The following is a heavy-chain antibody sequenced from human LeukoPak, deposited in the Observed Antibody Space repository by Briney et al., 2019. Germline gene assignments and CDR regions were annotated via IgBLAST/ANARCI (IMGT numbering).Heavy chain of an antibody. V-gene: IGHV1-18*01. Sequence: GASVKVSCKASGYSLVLYGISWVRQAPGQGPEWMGWISSHNHNPQIAQKFQGRLTMTADTSASTVYMELRSLRSDDTAVYYCARDEDYGIFVNIDYWGQGTLVTVSS. CDR1: GYSLVLYG. CDR2: ISSHNHNP. CDR3: ARDEDYGIFVNIDY. J-gene: IGHJ4*02. D-gene: IGHD4-17*01.